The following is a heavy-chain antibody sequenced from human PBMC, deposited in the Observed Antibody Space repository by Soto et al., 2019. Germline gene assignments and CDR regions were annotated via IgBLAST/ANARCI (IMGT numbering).Heavy chain of an antibody. D-gene: IGHD4-17*01. CDR1: GFTFSSYA. J-gene: IGHJ4*02. V-gene: IGHV3-30*09. CDR3: ARAPTTVTTAYYFDY. CDR2: ISYDGSNK. Sequence: QVQLVESGGGVVQPGRSLRLSCAASGFTFSSYAMHWVRQAPGKGLEWVAVISYDGSNKYYADSVKGRFAISRDNSKNTLYLQMNSLRAEDTAVYYCARAPTTVTTAYYFDYLGQGTLVTVSS.